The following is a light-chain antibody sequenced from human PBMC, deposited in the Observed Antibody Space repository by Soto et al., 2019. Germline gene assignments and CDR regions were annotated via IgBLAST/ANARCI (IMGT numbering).Light chain of an antibody. V-gene: IGKV3-11*01. CDR2: DAS. CDR3: QQRSNWPPGT. Sequence: EILLTQSPATLSLSPRERATLSCRASQTVSSSLAWYQQKPGQAPRLLIYDASNRATGIPARFSGSGSGTDFTLTISSLEPEDFAVYYCQQRSNWPPGTFGGGTKVDIK. J-gene: IGKJ4*01. CDR1: QTVSSS.